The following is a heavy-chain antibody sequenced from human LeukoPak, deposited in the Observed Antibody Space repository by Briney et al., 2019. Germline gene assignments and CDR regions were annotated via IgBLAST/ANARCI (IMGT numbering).Heavy chain of an antibody. Sequence: GGSLRLSCAASGFTFSGYGMHWVRQAPGKGLEWVAFIRYDGSNQYYADSVKGRFTISRDSSKNTLYLQMNSLRDEDTAVYYCAKEVGVTTRGSFAYWGQGTLVTVSS. CDR2: IRYDGSNQ. V-gene: IGHV3-30*02. CDR3: AKEVGVTTRGSFAY. D-gene: IGHD1-26*01. CDR1: GFTFSGYG. J-gene: IGHJ4*02.